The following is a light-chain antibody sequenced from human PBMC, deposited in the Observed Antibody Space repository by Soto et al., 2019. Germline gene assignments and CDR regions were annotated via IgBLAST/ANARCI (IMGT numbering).Light chain of an antibody. CDR3: KQYNSYPIT. V-gene: IGKV1-16*02. CDR1: QDISNF. Sequence: DIQMTQSPSSLSASVGDRVTITCRASQDISNFLAWFQQKPGKAPKALISAASRLQSGVPSKFSGSGSGTDFTLTISSLQPEDSASYYCKQYNSYPITFGQGTRLEIK. J-gene: IGKJ5*01. CDR2: AAS.